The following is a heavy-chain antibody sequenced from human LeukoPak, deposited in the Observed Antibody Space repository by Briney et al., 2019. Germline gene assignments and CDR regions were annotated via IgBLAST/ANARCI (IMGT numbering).Heavy chain of an antibody. CDR2: ISGSGGST. D-gene: IGHD2-15*01. CDR3: AKVWVVVAASNWFDP. J-gene: IGHJ5*02. CDR1: GFTSSSYA. Sequence: PGGSLRLSCAASGFTSSSYAMSWVRQAPGKGLEWVSAISGSGGSTYYADSVKGRFTISRDNSKDTLYLQMNSLRAEDTAVYYCAKVWVVVAASNWFDPWGQGTLVTVSS. V-gene: IGHV3-23*01.